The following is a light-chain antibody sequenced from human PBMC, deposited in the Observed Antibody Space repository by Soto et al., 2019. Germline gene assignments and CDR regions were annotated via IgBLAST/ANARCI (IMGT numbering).Light chain of an antibody. CDR2: DNN. CDR1: SSNIGRNY. CDR3: GTWDSGLRAAV. J-gene: IGLJ7*01. V-gene: IGLV1-51*01. Sequence: QSALTQPPSVSTAPGQKVTISCSGSSSNIGRNYVSWYQQFPGTAPKLLIFDNNKRPSGIPDRFSGSKSGTSATLGITGLQTGDEADYYCGTWDSGLRAAVFGGGTQLTVL.